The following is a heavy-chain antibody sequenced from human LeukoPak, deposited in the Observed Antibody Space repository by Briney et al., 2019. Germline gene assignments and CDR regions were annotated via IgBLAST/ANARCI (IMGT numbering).Heavy chain of an antibody. D-gene: IGHD2-15*01. J-gene: IGHJ3*02. CDR3: ARGGSRSMDPDDAFDI. CDR1: GGTFSNYA. V-gene: IGHV1-69*06. Sequence: SVKVSCKASGGTFSNYAISWVRQAPGQGLEWMGGIIPIFGTANYAQKFQGRVTITADKSTSTAYMELSSLRSEDTAVYYCARGGSRSMDPDDAFDIWGQGTMVTVSS. CDR2: IIPIFGTA.